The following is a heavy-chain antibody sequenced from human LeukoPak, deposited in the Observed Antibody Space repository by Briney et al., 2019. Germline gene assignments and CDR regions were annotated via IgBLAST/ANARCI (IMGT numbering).Heavy chain of an antibody. V-gene: IGHV3-30*19. CDR1: GFIFSYYG. D-gene: IGHD6-19*01. CDR2: IWYDGSNK. J-gene: IGHJ6*02. CDR3: ARSGVSYSSGWYAPYGMDV. Sequence: GGSLRLSCAASGFIFSYYGMHWVRQAPGKGLEWVAVIWYDGSNKYYADSVKGRFTISRDNSKNTLYLQMNSLRAEDTAVYYCARSGVSYSSGWYAPYGMDVWGQGTTVTVSS.